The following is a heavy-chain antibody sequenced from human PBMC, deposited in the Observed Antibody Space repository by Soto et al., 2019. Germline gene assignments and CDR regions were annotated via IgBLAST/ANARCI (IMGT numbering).Heavy chain of an antibody. D-gene: IGHD2-8*01. CDR2: VSGSGATT. V-gene: IGHV3-11*01. CDR1: GFTLSGYY. Sequence: PGGSLRLSCAGPGFTLSGYYMSWIRQDPGKGLEWVSYVSGSGATTYYADSVKGRFTISRDNAKNSLYLHLNNPRVADTAGYYCARARPDIVQMVGVTPGYYGMGVWGPGTTVTVSS. J-gene: IGHJ6*02. CDR3: ARARPDIVQMVGVTPGYYGMGV.